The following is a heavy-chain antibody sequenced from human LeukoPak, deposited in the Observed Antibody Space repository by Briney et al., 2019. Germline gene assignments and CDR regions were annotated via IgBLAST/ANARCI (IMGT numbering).Heavy chain of an antibody. CDR3: ASQFATVTTLPSFDY. CDR2: IKQDGSEK. D-gene: IGHD4-17*01. V-gene: IGHV3-7*01. CDR1: GFTFSSYW. Sequence: GGSLRLSCAASGFTFSSYWMSWVRQAPGKGLEWVANIKQDGSEKYYVDSVKGRFTISRDNAKNSLYLQMNSLRAEDTAVYYCASQFATVTTLPSFDYWGQGTLVTVSS. J-gene: IGHJ4*02.